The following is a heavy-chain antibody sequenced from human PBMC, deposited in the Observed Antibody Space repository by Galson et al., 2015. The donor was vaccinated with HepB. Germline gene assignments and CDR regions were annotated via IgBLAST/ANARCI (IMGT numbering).Heavy chain of an antibody. Sequence: SVKVSCEASGGTFRCSPLNCVRQAPGHGLVWMGGVLPAFDTYIYAHNFQVRVTIIADDSTNTVYMEMNRLRSEDTAVYYCARYRHNYYDSRGYSGSFAIRGQGTLVPVSS. J-gene: IGHJ4*02. D-gene: IGHD3-22*01. CDR3: ARYRHNYYDSRGYSGSFAI. CDR1: GGTFRCSP. V-gene: IGHV1-69*13. CDR2: VLPAFDTY.